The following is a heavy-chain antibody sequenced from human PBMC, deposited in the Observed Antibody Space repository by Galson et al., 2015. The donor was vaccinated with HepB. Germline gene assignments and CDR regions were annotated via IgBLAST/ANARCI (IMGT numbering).Heavy chain of an antibody. CDR2: INPNSGGT. CDR1: GYTFTGYY. Sequence: SVKVSCKASGYTFTGYYMHWVRQAPGQGLEWMGWINPNSGGTNYAQKFQGRVTMTRDTSISTAYMELSRLRSDDTAVYYCARSYGDYGYNWFDPWGQGTLVTVSS. D-gene: IGHD4-17*01. V-gene: IGHV1-2*02. J-gene: IGHJ5*02. CDR3: ARSYGDYGYNWFDP.